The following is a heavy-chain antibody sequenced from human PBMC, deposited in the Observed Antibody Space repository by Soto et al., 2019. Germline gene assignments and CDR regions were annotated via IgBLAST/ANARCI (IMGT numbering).Heavy chain of an antibody. CDR1: GFTFSTYE. CDR2: ISVSGNII. D-gene: IGHD2-2*01. J-gene: IGHJ4*02. CDR3: VRDTMRASAAASLDY. V-gene: IGHV3-48*03. Sequence: GGSLRLSCAASGFTFSTYEFNWVRQAPGRGLEWISYISVSGNIIKYAESVKGRFTISRDNAENSLHLHMSNLRVDDTALYFCVRDTMRASAAASLDYWGQGTQVTVSS.